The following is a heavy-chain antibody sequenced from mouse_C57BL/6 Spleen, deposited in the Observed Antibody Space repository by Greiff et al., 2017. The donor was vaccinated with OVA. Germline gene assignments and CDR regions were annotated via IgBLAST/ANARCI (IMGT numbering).Heavy chain of an antibody. D-gene: IGHD1-1*01. V-gene: IGHV1-59*01. CDR2: IDPSDSYT. J-gene: IGHJ2*01. CDR1: GYTFTSYW. Sequence: QVQLQQPGAELVRPGTSVKLSCKASGYTFTSYWMHWVKQRPGQGLEWIGVIDPSDSYTNYNQKFKGKATLTVDTSSSTAYMQLSSLTSEDSAVYYCARGLTTVVAPVDYWGQGTTLTVSS. CDR3: ARGLTTVVAPVDY.